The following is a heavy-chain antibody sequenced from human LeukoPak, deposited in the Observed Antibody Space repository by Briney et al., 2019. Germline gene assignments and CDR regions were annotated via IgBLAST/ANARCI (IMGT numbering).Heavy chain of an antibody. V-gene: IGHV3-15*01. CDR3: TTDRSGSYGGDY. CDR2: IKSKTDGGTT. J-gene: IGHJ4*02. Sequence: PGGSLRLSCAASGFTFSNAWMSWVRQAPGKGLEWVGRIKSKTDGGTTDYAAPVKGRFTISRDDSKNTLYLQMNSLKTEDTAVYYCTTDRSGSYGGDYWGQGTLVTVSS. D-gene: IGHD1-26*01. CDR1: GFTFSNAW.